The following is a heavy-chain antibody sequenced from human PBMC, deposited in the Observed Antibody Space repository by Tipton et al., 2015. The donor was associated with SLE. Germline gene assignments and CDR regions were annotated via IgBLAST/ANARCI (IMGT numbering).Heavy chain of an antibody. D-gene: IGHD6-6*01. J-gene: IGHJ4*02. CDR2: IYYSGST. CDR1: GGSISSSSYY. CDR3: ARIGSSSYY. V-gene: IGHV4-39*01. Sequence: TLSLTCTVSGGSISSSSYYWGWIRQPPGKGLEWIGSIYYSGSTYYNPSLKSRVTISVDTSKNQFSLKLSSVTAADTAAYYCARIGSSSYYWGQGTLVTVSS.